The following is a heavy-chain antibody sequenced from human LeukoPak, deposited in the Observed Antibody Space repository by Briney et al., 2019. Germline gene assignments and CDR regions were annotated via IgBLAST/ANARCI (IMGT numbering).Heavy chain of an antibody. CDR2: ISGSGGST. CDR3: AKRGVVIRVILVGFHKETYYFDS. J-gene: IGHJ4*02. D-gene: IGHD3-22*01. Sequence: GGSLRLSCAVSGITLSNYGMSWVRLAPGKGLEWVASISGSGGSTSYADSVKGRFTISRDNAKNTLFLQMNSLRAEDTAVYFCAKRGVVIRVILVGFHKETYYFDSWGQGALVTVSS. V-gene: IGHV3-23*01. CDR1: GITLSNYG.